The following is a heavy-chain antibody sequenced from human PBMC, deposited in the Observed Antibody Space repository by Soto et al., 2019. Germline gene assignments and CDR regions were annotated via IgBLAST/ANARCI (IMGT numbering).Heavy chain of an antibody. Sequence: SETLCLTCTVSGGSISSYYWSWIRQPPGKGLEWIGYIYYSGSTNYNPSLKSRVTISVDTSKNQFSLKLSSVTAADTAVYYCGRDLGYSGYDHYFDYWGQGTLVTVSS. V-gene: IGHV4-59*01. CDR2: IYYSGST. D-gene: IGHD5-12*01. CDR1: GGSISSYY. J-gene: IGHJ4*02. CDR3: GRDLGYSGYDHYFDY.